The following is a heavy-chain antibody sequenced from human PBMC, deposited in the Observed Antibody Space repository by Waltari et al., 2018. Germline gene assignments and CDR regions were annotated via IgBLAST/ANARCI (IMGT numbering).Heavy chain of an antibody. D-gene: IGHD3-10*01. J-gene: IGHJ4*02. CDR2: IDDDGGSK. V-gene: IGHV3-74*01. CDR1: GFTFSTYW. Sequence: DVQLVESGGGLVQPGGSLRLSCTASGFTFSTYWMHWVRHGPGTGLRWVSSIDDDGGSKSYEDAVGGRFTSSRDHAKNTVDLQMKSVRDEDTAVYYCGRARVQGVKYFDYWGRGTLVTVSS. CDR3: GRARVQGVKYFDY.